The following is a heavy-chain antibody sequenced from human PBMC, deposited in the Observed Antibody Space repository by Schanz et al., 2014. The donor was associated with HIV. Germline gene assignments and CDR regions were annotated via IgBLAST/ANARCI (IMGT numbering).Heavy chain of an antibody. J-gene: IGHJ4*02. CDR1: GFTYRNYG. D-gene: IGHD3-22*01. Sequence: QEQLVESGGGVVQPGRSLRLSCVTSGFTYRNYGMHWVRQAPGKGLEWLAVIWVDTTSKFYSDSVRGRFIISRDNSKNTLYLQMNSLRTEDTAVYYCAKPEYDSRGNSQSHFDSWGQGTLVTVSS. CDR2: IWVDTTSK. CDR3: AKPEYDSRGNSQSHFDS. V-gene: IGHV3-33*06.